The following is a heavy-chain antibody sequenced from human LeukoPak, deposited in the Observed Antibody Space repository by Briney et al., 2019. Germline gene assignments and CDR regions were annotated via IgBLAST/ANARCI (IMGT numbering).Heavy chain of an antibody. CDR3: VGYISWYYFDY. V-gene: IGHV3-30*03. CDR1: GFTFSSYA. J-gene: IGHJ4*02. D-gene: IGHD6-13*01. CDR2: ISYDGSNK. Sequence: PGRSLRLSCAASGFTFSSYAMHWVRQAPGKWLEWVAVISYDGSNKYYADSVKGRFTISRDNSKNTLYLQMNSLRVEDTAVYYCVGYISWYYFDYWGQGTLVTVSS.